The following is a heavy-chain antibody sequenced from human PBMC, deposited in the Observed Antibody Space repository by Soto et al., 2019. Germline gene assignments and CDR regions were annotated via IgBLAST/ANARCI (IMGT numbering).Heavy chain of an antibody. Sequence: QVQLQESGPGLVKPSETLSLTCTVSGGSISSYYWSWIRQPPGKGLEWIGYIYYSGSTNYNPSLKSRVPISVDTSKNQFSLKLSSVTAADTAVYYCARQAPVRGRRGVVAATSYYYYYMDVWGKGTTVTVSS. V-gene: IGHV4-59*08. CDR1: GGSISSYY. CDR2: IYYSGST. J-gene: IGHJ6*03. D-gene: IGHD2-15*01. CDR3: ARQAPVRGRRGVVAATSYYYYYMDV.